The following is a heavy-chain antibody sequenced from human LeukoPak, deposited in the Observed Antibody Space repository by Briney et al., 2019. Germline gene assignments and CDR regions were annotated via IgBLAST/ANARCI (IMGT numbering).Heavy chain of an antibody. V-gene: IGHV3-23*01. CDR1: GFSFSSYD. Sequence: GGSLTLPCAPSGFSFSSYDMSCARGAPGEGVEWFSANNGSCGSTYYADTVRGRVNISNDNSKNTLYLQMNSQRDEDTAVYYSAKDRRELWFGELLYSPNYFDYWGQGTLVTVSS. D-gene: IGHD3-10*01. CDR3: AKDRRELWFGELLYSPNYFDY. CDR2: NNGSCGST. J-gene: IGHJ4*02.